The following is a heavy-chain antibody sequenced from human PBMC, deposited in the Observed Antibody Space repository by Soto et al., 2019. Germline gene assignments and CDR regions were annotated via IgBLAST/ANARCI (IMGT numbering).Heavy chain of an antibody. Sequence: SETLSLTCAVYGGSFSGYYWSWIRQPPGKGLEWIGEINHSGSTNYNPSLKSRVTISVDTSKNQFSLKLSSVTAADTAVYYCARMGPVPAAAIPFDYWGQGTLVTVSS. J-gene: IGHJ4*02. V-gene: IGHV4-34*01. D-gene: IGHD2-2*01. CDR1: GGSFSGYY. CDR2: INHSGST. CDR3: ARMGPVPAAAIPFDY.